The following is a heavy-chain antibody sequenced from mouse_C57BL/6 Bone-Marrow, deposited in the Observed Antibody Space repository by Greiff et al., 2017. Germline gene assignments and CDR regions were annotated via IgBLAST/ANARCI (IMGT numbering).Heavy chain of an antibody. V-gene: IGHV1-72*01. CDR3: ARPYAFSYYFDY. D-gene: IGHD1-1*01. Sequence: QVQLQQPGAELVKPGASVKLSCKASGYTFTSYWMHWVKQRPGRGLERIGRIDPNSGGTKYNEKFKSKATLTVDKPSSTAYMQLSSLTSEDSAVYYCARPYAFSYYFDYWGQGTTLTVSS. CDR2: IDPNSGGT. J-gene: IGHJ2*01. CDR1: GYTFTSYW.